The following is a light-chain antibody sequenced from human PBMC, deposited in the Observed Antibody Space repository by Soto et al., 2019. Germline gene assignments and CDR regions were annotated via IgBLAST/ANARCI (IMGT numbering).Light chain of an antibody. CDR3: QQYSEWPWT. CDR1: QSLYSD. CDR2: GAS. J-gene: IGKJ1*01. V-gene: IGKV3-15*01. Sequence: EIMMTQFPVTLSVSPGERATLSCRASQSLYSDLAWYQQKPGQAPRLLIYGASARATGISARFSGSGSETEFTLTISSLQSEDFALYCCQQYSEWPWTFGQGTKVDIK.